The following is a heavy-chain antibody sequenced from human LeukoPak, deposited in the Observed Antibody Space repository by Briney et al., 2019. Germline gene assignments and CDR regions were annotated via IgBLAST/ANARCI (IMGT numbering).Heavy chain of an antibody. CDR1: GFTFSNYA. D-gene: IGHD3-22*01. J-gene: IGHJ4*02. Sequence: GGSLRLSCAASGFTFSNYAMSWARQAPGKGLEWVSGINGNGGSTYNADSVKGRFTISRDNSKSTLYLQMNSLRAEDTAVYYCAKDGGYYDSSGYSQSFDYWGQGTLVTVSS. CDR3: AKDGGYYDSSGYSQSFDY. V-gene: IGHV3-23*01. CDR2: INGNGGST.